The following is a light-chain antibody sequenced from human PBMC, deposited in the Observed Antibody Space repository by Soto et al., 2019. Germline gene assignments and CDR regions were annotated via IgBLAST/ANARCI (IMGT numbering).Light chain of an antibody. CDR3: QQSYSTPRVT. CDR1: QSISSY. J-gene: IGKJ5*01. CDR2: AAS. V-gene: IGKV1-39*01. Sequence: DIQMTQSPSSLSASVGDSVTITCRASQSISSYLNWYQQKPGKAPKLLIYAASSLQSGVPSRFSGSGPGTDFTLTISSLQPEDFATYYCQQSYSTPRVTFGQGTRRRL.